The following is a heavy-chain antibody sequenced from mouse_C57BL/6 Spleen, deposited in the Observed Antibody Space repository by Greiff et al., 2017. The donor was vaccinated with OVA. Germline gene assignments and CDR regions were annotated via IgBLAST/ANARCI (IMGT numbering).Heavy chain of an antibody. CDR2: ISDGGSYT. CDR1: GFTFSSYA. CDR3: ARDRNYYTMDY. V-gene: IGHV5-4*01. Sequence: EVKLVESGGGLVKPGGSLKLSCAASGFTFSSYAMSWVRQTPEKRLEWVATISDGGSYTYYPANVKGRFTISRDNAKNNRYLQMSHLKSEDTAMYYCARDRNYYTMDYWGQGTSVTVSS. J-gene: IGHJ4*01.